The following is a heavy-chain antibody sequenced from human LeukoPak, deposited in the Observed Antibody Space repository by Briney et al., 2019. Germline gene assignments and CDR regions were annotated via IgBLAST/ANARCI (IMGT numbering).Heavy chain of an antibody. J-gene: IGHJ4*02. CDR2: IYYIGTT. CDR3: ARQEGSGGYNYGLDY. V-gene: IGHV4-59*08. CDR1: GFTFSSYW. Sequence: PGGSLRLSCAASGFTFSSYWMSWVRQPPGKGLEWIGYIYYIGTTNYNPSLKSRVTISVDTSKNQFSLKLSSVTAADTAVYYCARQEGSGGYNYGLDYWGQGTLVTVSS. D-gene: IGHD5-24*01.